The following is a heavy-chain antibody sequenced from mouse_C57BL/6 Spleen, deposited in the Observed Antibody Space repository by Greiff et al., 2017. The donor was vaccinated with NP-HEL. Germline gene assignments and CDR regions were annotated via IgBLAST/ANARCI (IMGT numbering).Heavy chain of an antibody. J-gene: IGHJ4*01. CDR3: ARWEESMDY. CDR1: GYAFSSSW. Sequence: QVQLQQSGPELVKPGASVKISCKASGYAFSSSWMNWVKQRPGKGLEWIGRIYPGDGDTNYNGKFKGKATLTADKSSSTAYMQLSSLTSEDSAVYFCARWEESMDYWGQGTSVTVSS. D-gene: IGHD4-1*01. CDR2: IYPGDGDT. V-gene: IGHV1-82*01.